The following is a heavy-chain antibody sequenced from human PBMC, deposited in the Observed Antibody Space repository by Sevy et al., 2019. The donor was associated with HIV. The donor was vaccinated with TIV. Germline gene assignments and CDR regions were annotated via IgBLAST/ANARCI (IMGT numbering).Heavy chain of an antibody. D-gene: IGHD2-15*01. CDR1: GGTFSSYA. CDR2: IIPIFGTA. CDR3: ARYSEIPESGYCSGGSCYQADY. V-gene: IGHV1-69*13. Sequence: SSVKVSCKASGGTFSSYAISWVRQAPGQGLEWMGGIIPIFGTANYAQKFQGRVTITADESTSTAYMELSSLRSEDTAVYYCARYSEIPESGYCSGGSCYQADYWGQGTLVTVSS. J-gene: IGHJ4*02.